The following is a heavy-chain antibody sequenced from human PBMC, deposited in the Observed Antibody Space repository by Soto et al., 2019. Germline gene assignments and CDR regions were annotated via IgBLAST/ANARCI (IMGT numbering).Heavy chain of an antibody. Sequence: SVKVSCKASGGTFSSYAISWVRQAPGQGLEWMGGIIPIFGTANYAQKFQGRVTITADKSTSTAYMELSSLRSEDTAVYYCASILTGHAGYYYYGMDVWGQGTTVPVSS. J-gene: IGHJ6*02. CDR2: IIPIFGTA. D-gene: IGHD3-9*01. CDR3: ASILTGHAGYYYYGMDV. CDR1: GGTFSSYA. V-gene: IGHV1-69*06.